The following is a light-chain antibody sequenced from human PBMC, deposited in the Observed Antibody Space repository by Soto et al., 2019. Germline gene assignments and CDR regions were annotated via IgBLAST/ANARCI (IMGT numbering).Light chain of an antibody. J-gene: IGKJ4*01. CDR2: LGS. CDR3: MQALQTPLS. Sequence: DVVMTQSPLSLPVTPGEPASISCRSSQSLLHSDGYNYLDWFLQRPGQSPQLLIYLGSNRASGGPDRFSGSGAGTDFTLKISRVEAEDVGVYYCMQALQTPLSFGGGTKVEIK. V-gene: IGKV2-28*01. CDR1: QSLLHSDGYNY.